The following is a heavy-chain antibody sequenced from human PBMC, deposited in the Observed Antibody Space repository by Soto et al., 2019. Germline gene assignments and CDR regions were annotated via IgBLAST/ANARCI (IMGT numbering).Heavy chain of an antibody. V-gene: IGHV1-46*01. CDR3: ARGIVVVPAAMHVWFDP. Sequence: ASVKVSCKASGYTFTSYYMHWVRQAPGQGLEWMGRINPSGGNTSYAQKFQGRVTITRDTSASTAYMELSSLRSEDTAVYYCARGIVVVPAAMHVWFDPWGQGTLVTVSS. CDR2: INPSGGNT. D-gene: IGHD2-2*01. CDR1: GYTFTSYY. J-gene: IGHJ5*02.